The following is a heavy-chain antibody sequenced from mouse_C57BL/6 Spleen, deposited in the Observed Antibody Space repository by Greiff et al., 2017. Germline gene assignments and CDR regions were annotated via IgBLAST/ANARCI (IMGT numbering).Heavy chain of an antibody. CDR1: GFTFSSYA. CDR2: ISDGGSYT. J-gene: IGHJ2*01. CDR3: AIDNYGSSYDY. D-gene: IGHD1-1*01. Sequence: EVMLVESGGGLVKPGGSLKLSCAASGFTFSSYAMSWVRQTPDKRLEWVATISDGGSYTYSPDNVKGRFTISRDNAKNNLYLQMSHLKSEDTAMYYCAIDNYGSSYDYWGQGTTLTVSS. V-gene: IGHV5-4*01.